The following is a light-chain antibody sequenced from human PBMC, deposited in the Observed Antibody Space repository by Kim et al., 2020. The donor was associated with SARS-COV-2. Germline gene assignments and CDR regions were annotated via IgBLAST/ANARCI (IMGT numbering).Light chain of an antibody. V-gene: IGLV1-51*01. CDR2: DNN. CDR1: RSNIGAGYD. Sequence: QSVLTQPPSVSGAPGQRVTISCTGSRSNIGAGYDVHWYQRLPGTAPKLLIYDNNKRPSGIPDRFSGSRSGTSATLGITGLQTGDEADYYCGTWDSSLGGVVFGGGTQLTVL. J-gene: IGLJ2*01. CDR3: GTWDSSLGGVV.